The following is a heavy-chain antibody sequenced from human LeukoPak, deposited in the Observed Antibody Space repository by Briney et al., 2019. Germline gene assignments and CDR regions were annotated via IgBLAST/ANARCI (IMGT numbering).Heavy chain of an antibody. J-gene: IGHJ4*02. CDR3: TTDDYGDYRKKLFY. CDR2: IKSKTDGRTT. Sequence: GGSLRLSCAASGFTFSNAWMSWVRQAPGKGLEWVGRIKSKTDGRTTDYAAPVKGRFTISRDDSKNTLYLQMNSLKTEDTAVYYCTTDDYGDYRKKLFYWGQGTLVTVSS. V-gene: IGHV3-15*01. D-gene: IGHD4-17*01. CDR1: GFTFSNAW.